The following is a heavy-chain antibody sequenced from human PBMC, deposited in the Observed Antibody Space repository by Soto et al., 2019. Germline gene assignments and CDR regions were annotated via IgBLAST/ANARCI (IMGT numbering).Heavy chain of an antibody. Sequence: QITLKESGPTLVKPTQTLTLTCTFSGFSLSTSGVGVGWIRQPPGKALEWLALIYWDDDKRYSPSLKSRLTINKDTSKNQVVLTMTNMDPVDTATYYCAHTPDCGGDCYFDSWGQGTLVTVSS. CDR1: GFSLSTSGVG. CDR3: AHTPDCGGDCYFDS. CDR2: IYWDDDK. D-gene: IGHD2-21*02. V-gene: IGHV2-5*02. J-gene: IGHJ4*02.